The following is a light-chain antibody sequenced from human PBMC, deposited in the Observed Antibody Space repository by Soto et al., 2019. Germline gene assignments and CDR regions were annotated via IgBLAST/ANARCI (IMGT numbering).Light chain of an antibody. CDR2: DAS. Sequence: DIQMTQSPSTLSASVGDRVTITYRASQSISSWLAWYQQKPGKAPKLLIYDASSLESGVPSRFSGSGSGTEFTLTISSLQPDDFATYYCQQSNTFGQGTKVDIK. V-gene: IGKV1-5*01. CDR1: QSISSW. CDR3: QQSNT. J-gene: IGKJ2*01.